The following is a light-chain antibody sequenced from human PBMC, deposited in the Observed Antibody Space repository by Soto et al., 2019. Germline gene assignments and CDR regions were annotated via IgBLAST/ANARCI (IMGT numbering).Light chain of an antibody. CDR3: AAWDDSLNGFDV. CDR1: SSNIGSNT. V-gene: IGLV1-44*01. Sequence: QSVLTQPPSASGTPEQRVTISCSGSSSNIGSNTVNWYQQLPGTAPKLLIYSNNQRPSGVPDRFSGSKSGTSASLAISGLQSEDEADYYCAAWDDSLNGFDVFGTGTKLTVL. J-gene: IGLJ1*01. CDR2: SNN.